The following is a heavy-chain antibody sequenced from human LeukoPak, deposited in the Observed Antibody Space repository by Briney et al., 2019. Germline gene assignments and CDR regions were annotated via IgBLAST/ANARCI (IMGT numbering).Heavy chain of an antibody. V-gene: IGHV1-8*01. CDR1: GYTFTSYD. Sequence: ASVRVSCKASGYTFTSYDINWVRQATGQGLEWMGWMNPNSGNTGYAQKFQGRVTRTRNTSISTAYMELSSLRSEDTAVYYCARRIAAAADYYTDVWGKGTTVTVSS. CDR3: ARRIAAAADYYTDV. D-gene: IGHD6-13*01. CDR2: MNPNSGNT. J-gene: IGHJ6*03.